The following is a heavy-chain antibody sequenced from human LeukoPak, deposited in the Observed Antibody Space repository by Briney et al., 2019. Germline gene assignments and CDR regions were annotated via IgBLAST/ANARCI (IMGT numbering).Heavy chain of an antibody. V-gene: IGHV3-30*02. CDR3: AKDLKFNYVWEAGF. Sequence: PGGSLRLSCAASGFTFSSYGMHWVRQAPGKGLEWVAFIRYDGSNKYYADSVKGRFTISRDNSKNTLYLQMNSLRAEDTAVYYCAKDLKFNYVWEAGFWGQGTLVTVSS. CDR2: IRYDGSNK. D-gene: IGHD3-16*01. J-gene: IGHJ4*02. CDR1: GFTFSSYG.